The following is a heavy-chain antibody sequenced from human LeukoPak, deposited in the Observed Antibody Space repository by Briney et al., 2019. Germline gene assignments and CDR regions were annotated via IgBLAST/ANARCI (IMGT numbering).Heavy chain of an antibody. CDR1: GFTFSSYG. Sequence: GGSLRLSCAAPGFTFSSYGMHWVRQAPGKGLEWVAFIRYDGSNKYYADSVKGRFTISRDNSKNTLYLQMNSLRAEDTAVYYCAKPLGYSSSWDHGYYYYMDVWGKGTTVTVSS. J-gene: IGHJ6*03. CDR2: IRYDGSNK. CDR3: AKPLGYSSSWDHGYYYYMDV. V-gene: IGHV3-30*02. D-gene: IGHD6-13*01.